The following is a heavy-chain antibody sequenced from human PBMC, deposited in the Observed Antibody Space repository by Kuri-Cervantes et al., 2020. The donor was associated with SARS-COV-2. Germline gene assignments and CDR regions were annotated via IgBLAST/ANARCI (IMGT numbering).Heavy chain of an antibody. J-gene: IGHJ4*02. D-gene: IGHD7-27*01. V-gene: IGHV2-70*10. CDR2: IHWDDDK. CDR1: GFSLSTSGMC. CDR3: AQTPLGVFDY. Sequence: SGPTLVKPTHTRSLTCTFSGFSLSTSGMCVSGIRQPPGKAMEWIGRIHWDDDKYYSTSLKTRLTISKDTSKNQVVLTMTNMDPVDTATYYCAQTPLGVFDYWGQGTLVTVSS.